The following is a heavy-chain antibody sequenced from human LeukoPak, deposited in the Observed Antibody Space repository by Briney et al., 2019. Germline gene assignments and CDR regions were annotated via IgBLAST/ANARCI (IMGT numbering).Heavy chain of an antibody. D-gene: IGHD6-19*01. J-gene: IGHJ4*02. CDR2: IGGSGSPT. V-gene: IGHV3-23*01. CDR3: ARTRGSYNSGAFDY. Sequence: GGSLRLSCAASGFTFSSYAMSWVRQAPGKGLQWVSVIGGSGSPTYYADSVKGRFTISRDNSKNTLYLQMNSLRAEDTAVYYCARTRGSYNSGAFDYWGQGTLVTVSS. CDR1: GFTFSSYA.